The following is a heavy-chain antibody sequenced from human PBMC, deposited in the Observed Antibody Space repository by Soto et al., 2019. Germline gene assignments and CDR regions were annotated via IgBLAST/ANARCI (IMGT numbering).Heavy chain of an antibody. CDR1: GGTFSSYA. J-gene: IGHJ6*02. D-gene: IGHD4-17*01. CDR2: IIPIFGTA. V-gene: IGHV1-69*13. Sequence: SVKVSCKASGGTFSSYAISWVRQAPGQGLEWMGGIIPIFGTANYAQKFQGRVTITAYESTSTAYMELSSLRSEDTAVYYCARDQRDYTYYYYYGMYVWGQGTTVTVSS. CDR3: ARDQRDYTYYYYYGMYV.